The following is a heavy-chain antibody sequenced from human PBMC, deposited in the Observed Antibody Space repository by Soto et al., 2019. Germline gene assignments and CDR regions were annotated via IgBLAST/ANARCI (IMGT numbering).Heavy chain of an antibody. CDR2: IYYSGST. D-gene: IGHD2-15*01. V-gene: IGHV4-59*01. J-gene: IGHJ6*02. CDR3: ARDQRYCSGGSCYSGYYGMDV. Sequence: SETLSLTCTVSGGSISSYYWSWIRQPPGKGLEWIGYIYYSGSTNYNPSLKSRVTISVDTSKNQSSLKLSSVTAADTAVYYCARDQRYCSGGSCYSGYYGMDVWGQGTTVTVSS. CDR1: GGSISSYY.